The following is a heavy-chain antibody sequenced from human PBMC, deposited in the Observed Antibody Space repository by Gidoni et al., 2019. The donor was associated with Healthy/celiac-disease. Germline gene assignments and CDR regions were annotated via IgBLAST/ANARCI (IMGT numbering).Heavy chain of an antibody. CDR3: AREGGDSSGWYEVDY. V-gene: IGHV3-66*01. D-gene: IGHD6-19*01. CDR1: GFTVSSNY. Sequence: EVQLVESGGGLVQPGGSLRLSCAASGFTVSSNYMSWVRQAPGKGLEWVSVIYSGGSTYYADSVKGRFTISRDNSKNTLYLQMNSLRAEDTAVYYCAREGGDSSGWYEVDYWGQGTLVTVSS. CDR2: IYSGGST. J-gene: IGHJ4*02.